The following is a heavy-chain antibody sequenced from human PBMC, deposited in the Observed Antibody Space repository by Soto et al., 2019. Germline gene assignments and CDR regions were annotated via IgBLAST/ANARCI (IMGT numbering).Heavy chain of an antibody. V-gene: IGHV1-69*01. CDR2: INPNFGSA. J-gene: IGHJ4*02. Sequence: QVLVEQSGAEVKKPGSSVKVSCTASGDPSSFSAIGWLRQAPGQGLEWMGGINPNFGSAIYAEKFQGRTTITAHSMGLHDLRSEDTAIYFCATYFTAMAYFENWGQGTQVTVSS. CDR1: GDPSSFSA. D-gene: IGHD5-18*01. CDR3: ATYFTAMAYFEN.